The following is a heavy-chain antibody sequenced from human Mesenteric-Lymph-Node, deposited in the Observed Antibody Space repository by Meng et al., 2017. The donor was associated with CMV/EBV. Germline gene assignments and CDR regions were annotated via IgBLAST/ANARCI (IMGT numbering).Heavy chain of an antibody. CDR2: IYSSGSA. J-gene: IGHJ4*02. V-gene: IGHV4-39*07. D-gene: IGHD3-16*01. Sequence: SETLSLTCSVSGGSINTDSFYWAWIRQPPGKGLEWIGSIYSSGSAYYTPSLESRVGMSVDTSKNQFSLRLSSLTAADTAVYYCATTRGPDAYRVDYWGQGTLVTVFS. CDR1: GGSINTDSFY. CDR3: ATTRGPDAYRVDY.